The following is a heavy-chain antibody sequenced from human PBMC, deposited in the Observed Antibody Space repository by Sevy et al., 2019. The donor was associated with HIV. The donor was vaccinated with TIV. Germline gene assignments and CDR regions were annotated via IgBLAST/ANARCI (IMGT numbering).Heavy chain of an antibody. D-gene: IGHD3-22*01. J-gene: IGHJ3*02. V-gene: IGHV3-7*01. CDR3: ARAKYYYDSSGSSGNHDAFDI. Sequence: GGSLRLSCAASGFTFSSYWMSWVRQAPGKGLEWVANIKQDGSEKYYVDSVKGRFTISRDKAKNSLYLQMNSLRAEDTAVYYCARAKYYYDSSGSSGNHDAFDIWGQGTMVTVSS. CDR2: IKQDGSEK. CDR1: GFTFSSYW.